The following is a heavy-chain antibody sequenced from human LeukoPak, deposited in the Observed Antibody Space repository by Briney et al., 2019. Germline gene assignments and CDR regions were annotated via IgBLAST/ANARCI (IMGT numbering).Heavy chain of an antibody. CDR2: IIPIFGTA. CDR3: ATGSGYNWNQRPTFDY. CDR1: GGTFSSYA. D-gene: IGHD1-1*01. J-gene: IGHJ4*02. V-gene: IGHV1-69*06. Sequence: ASVKVSCKASGGTFSSYAISWVRQAPGQGLEWMGGIIPIFGTANYAQKFQGRVTITADKSTSTAYMELSSLRSEDTAVYYCATGSGYNWNQRPTFDYWGQGTLVTVSS.